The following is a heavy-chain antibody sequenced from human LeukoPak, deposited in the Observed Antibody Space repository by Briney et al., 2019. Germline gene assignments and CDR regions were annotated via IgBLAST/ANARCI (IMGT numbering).Heavy chain of an antibody. J-gene: IGHJ4*02. CDR3: ARNPSNFDWLPFDY. CDR2: INAGNGNT. D-gene: IGHD3-9*01. Sequence: ASVKVSFKASGYTFTSYAMHWVRQAPGQRLEWMGWINAGNGNTKYSQKFQGRVTITRDTSASTAYMELSSLRSEDTAVYYCARNPSNFDWLPFDYWGQGTLVTVSS. CDR1: GYTFTSYA. V-gene: IGHV1-3*01.